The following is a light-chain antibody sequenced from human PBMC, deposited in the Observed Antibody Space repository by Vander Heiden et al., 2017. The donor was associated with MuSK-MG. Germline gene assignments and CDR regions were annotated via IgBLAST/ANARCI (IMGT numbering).Light chain of an antibody. Sequence: ALTQPAPVSWSPGPSITSPGTGTSSDVGGYDYVSWYQHHPAKAPQLVIYDVSNRPSGVANRYSGSKSGNTASLTITGLQAEDEADYYCSSETSSGTGVLFGGGTKLTVL. CDR3: SSETSSGTGVL. CDR1: SSDVGGYDY. CDR2: DVS. J-gene: IGLJ2*01. V-gene: IGLV2-14*03.